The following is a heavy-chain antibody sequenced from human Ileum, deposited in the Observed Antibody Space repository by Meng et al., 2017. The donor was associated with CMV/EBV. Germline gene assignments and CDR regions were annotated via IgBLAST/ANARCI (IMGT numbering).Heavy chain of an antibody. Sequence: GGSLRLSCEASGFTFRNYGMSWVRQAPGKGLEWVSGISDSTGGTNYADSVRGRFTISRDNSKNTLYLQMNSLRREDTAVYYCARDFRWHIDYWGQGTLVTVSS. V-gene: IGHV3-23*01. CDR3: ARDFRWHIDY. CDR1: GFTFRNYG. J-gene: IGHJ4*02. D-gene: IGHD5-24*01. CDR2: ISDSTGGT.